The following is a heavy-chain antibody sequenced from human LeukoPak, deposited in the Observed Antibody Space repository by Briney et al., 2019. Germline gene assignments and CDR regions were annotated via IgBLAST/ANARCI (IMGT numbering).Heavy chain of an antibody. CDR3: AKDRDSSSWYFDY. CDR1: GFTFSSYG. CDR2: IRYDGSNK. D-gene: IGHD6-13*01. V-gene: IGHV3-30*02. J-gene: IGHJ4*02. Sequence: GGSLRLSCAASGFTFSSYGMHWVRQAPGKGLEWVAFIRYDGSNKYYADSVKGRFTISRDNSKNTLYLQMNSLRAEDTAVYYCAKDRDSSSWYFDYWGQGTLVTISS.